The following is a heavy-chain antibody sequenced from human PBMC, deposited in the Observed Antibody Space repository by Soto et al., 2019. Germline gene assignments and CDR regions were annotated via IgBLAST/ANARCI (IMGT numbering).Heavy chain of an antibody. V-gene: IGHV1-8*02. D-gene: IGHD6-13*01. CDR1: GYDFTAYD. CDR3: GRGPSPRAPAGGTPYYYAMDV. Sequence: ASVKVSCKTSGYDFTAYDINWVRQASGQGLEWMGWMNPINGATGSARRFQGRVSMTRNTATGTAYLELTSLRSDDTAVYYCGRGPSPRAPAGGTPYYYAMDVWG. J-gene: IGHJ6*02. CDR2: MNPINGAT.